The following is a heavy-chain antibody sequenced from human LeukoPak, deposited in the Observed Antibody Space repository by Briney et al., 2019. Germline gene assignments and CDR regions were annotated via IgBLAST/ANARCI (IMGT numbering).Heavy chain of an antibody. V-gene: IGHV3-30*18. D-gene: IGHD3-22*01. CDR3: AKVSDPYYYDSSGYGYFDY. CDR2: ISTDGSNK. Sequence: GGSLRLSCAASGFTFSGYGMQWVSQVPGKGLGWVAVISTDGSNKYYTDSVKGRFTISRDNSKNTLYLQMNSLRAEDTAVYYCAKVSDPYYYDSSGYGYFDYWGQGTLVTVSS. J-gene: IGHJ4*02. CDR1: GFTFSGYG.